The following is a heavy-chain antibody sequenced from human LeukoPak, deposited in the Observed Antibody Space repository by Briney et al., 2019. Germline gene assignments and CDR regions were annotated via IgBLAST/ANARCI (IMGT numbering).Heavy chain of an antibody. Sequence: PGGSLRLSCAASGFAFSSQAMGWVRQAPGKGLEWVSVISDSGSLTYYADSVKGRFTISRDNSKKTLFLQLNSLRAEDTAVYYCAKDARRTNGWYYFDYWGQRALVTVSS. J-gene: IGHJ4*02. CDR3: AKDARRTNGWYYFDY. V-gene: IGHV3-23*01. CDR1: GFAFSSQA. CDR2: ISDSGSLT. D-gene: IGHD6-19*01.